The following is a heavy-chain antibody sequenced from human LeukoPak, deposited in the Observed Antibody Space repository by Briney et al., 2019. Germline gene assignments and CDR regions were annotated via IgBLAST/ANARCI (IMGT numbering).Heavy chain of an antibody. V-gene: IGHV3-9*01. CDR1: GFTFDDYA. J-gene: IGHJ4*02. CDR2: ISWNSGSI. CDR3: ARGPRYSFY. Sequence: GGSLRLSCAASGFTFDDYAMHWVRQAPGKGLEWVSGISWNSGSIGYADSVKGRFTISRDQANNTLYLQMNTLRDEDTAVYYCARGPRYSFYWGQGTLVSVSS. D-gene: IGHD6-13*01.